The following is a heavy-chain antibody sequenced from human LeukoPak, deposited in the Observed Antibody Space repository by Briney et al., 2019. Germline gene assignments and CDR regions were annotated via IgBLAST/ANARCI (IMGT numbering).Heavy chain of an antibody. J-gene: IGHJ6*02. CDR1: GNSISNYA. Sequence: SVKVSCKASGNSISNYAVSWVRQAPGQGFEWMGGIIPIFGTADCAQKFQGRVTITADQSTSTTYMALSSLKSEDTATYYCTTRACHAGGCSSSFYYYYGLHFWGQGTTVSVSS. CDR3: TTRACHAGGCSSSFYYYYGLHF. CDR2: IIPIFGTA. V-gene: IGHV1-69*13. D-gene: IGHD3-16*01.